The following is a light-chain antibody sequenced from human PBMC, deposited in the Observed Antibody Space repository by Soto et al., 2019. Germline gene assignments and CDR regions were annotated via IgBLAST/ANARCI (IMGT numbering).Light chain of an antibody. Sequence: QLVLTQSPSASASLGASVNLTCTLTGGHSTYSIGWHQQQPQRGPRFLMRLNSDGSHSKGDGIPDRFSGSSSGAERFLTISSLQYEDEADYYCQTWGRGIVVFGGGTKVTVL. V-gene: IGLV4-69*02. CDR3: QTWGRGIVV. CDR1: GGHSTYS. J-gene: IGLJ2*01. CDR2: LNSDGSH.